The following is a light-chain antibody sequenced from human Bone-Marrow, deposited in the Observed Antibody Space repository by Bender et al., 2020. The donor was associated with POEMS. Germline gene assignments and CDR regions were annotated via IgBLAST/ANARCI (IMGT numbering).Light chain of an antibody. J-gene: IGLJ2*01. CDR3: QVWDNSREQWV. CDR2: DDS. V-gene: IGLV3-21*02. Sequence: YVLAQPPSVSAAPGQTATITCGGDNIGGKDVHWYQHRAGQAPVVVVYDDSDRPPVIRERFSGSNSGSTATLTITRVESGDEADYYCQVWDNSREQWVFGGGTKLTVL. CDR1: NIGGKD.